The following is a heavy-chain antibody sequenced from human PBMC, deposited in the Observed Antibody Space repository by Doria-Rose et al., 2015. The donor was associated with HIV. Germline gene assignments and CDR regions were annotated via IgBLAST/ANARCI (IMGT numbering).Heavy chain of an antibody. CDR1: GVSLSSPGMG. J-gene: IGHJ4*02. CDR2: IFSDDER. D-gene: IGHD6-13*01. CDR3: ARIKSSRWYHKYYFDF. Sequence: SGPVLVKPTETLTLTCTVSGVSLSSPGMGVSWIRQPPGKALEWLANIFSDDERSYKPSLKSRLIISRGTSKSQVVLTMTDMGPVDTATYYCARIKSSRWYHKYYFDFWGQGTLVIVSA. V-gene: IGHV2-26*01.